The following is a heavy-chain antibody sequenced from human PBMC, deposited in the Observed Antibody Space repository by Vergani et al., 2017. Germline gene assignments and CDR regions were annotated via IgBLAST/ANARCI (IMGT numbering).Heavy chain of an antibody. CDR3: ARYRISRRGFDP. CDR1: GFTFSSYR. D-gene: IGHD1-14*01. Sequence: EVQLVESGGGLVQPGGSLRLSCAASGFTFSSYRMSWVRQAPGKGLEWVANIKQDGSEKYYVDSVKGRFTISRDNAKNSLYLQMNSLRAEDTAVYYCARYRISRRGFDPWGQGTLVTVSS. J-gene: IGHJ5*02. V-gene: IGHV3-7*03. CDR2: IKQDGSEK.